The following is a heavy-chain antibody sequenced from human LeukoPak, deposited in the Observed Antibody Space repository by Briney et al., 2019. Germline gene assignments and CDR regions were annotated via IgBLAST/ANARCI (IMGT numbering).Heavy chain of an antibody. CDR3: ALGDTSGYYYFQH. CDR1: EFPFSSYA. J-gene: IGHJ1*01. D-gene: IGHD3-22*01. V-gene: IGHV3-23*01. CDR2: ISGGADST. Sequence: GGSLRLSCAASEFPFSSYAMSWVRQAPGKGLEWVSAISGGADSTYYADSVKGRFTISRDNSKNTLYLQLNSLRAEDTAVYYCALGDTSGYYYFQHWGQGTLVTVSS.